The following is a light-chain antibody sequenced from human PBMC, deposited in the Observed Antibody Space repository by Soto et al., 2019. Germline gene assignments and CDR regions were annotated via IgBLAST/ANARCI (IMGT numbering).Light chain of an antibody. Sequence: EIVLTQSPGTLSLTPGERATLSCRASQSVGSNYFAWYQQKPGQAPRLLIYGASSRATGIPDRFSGSGSGTDLTLTISRLEPEDFAMYYCHQYGISPPVTFGQGTRLENK. CDR2: GAS. CDR1: QSVGSNY. J-gene: IGKJ5*01. CDR3: HQYGISPPVT. V-gene: IGKV3-20*01.